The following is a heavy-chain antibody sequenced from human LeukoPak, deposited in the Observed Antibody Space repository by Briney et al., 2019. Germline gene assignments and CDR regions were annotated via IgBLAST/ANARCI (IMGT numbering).Heavy chain of an antibody. J-gene: IGHJ6*02. V-gene: IGHV3-30*02. CDR1: GFTFSSYG. CDR3: ARGLGVVPAAPPLPPNGYGMDV. CDR2: IRYDGSNK. D-gene: IGHD2-2*01. Sequence: GSLRLSCAASGFTFSSYGIHWVRQAPGKGLEWVAFIRYDGSNKYYADSVKGRFTISRDNSKNTLYLQMNSLRAEDTAVYYCARGLGVVPAAPPLPPNGYGMDVWGQGTTVTVSS.